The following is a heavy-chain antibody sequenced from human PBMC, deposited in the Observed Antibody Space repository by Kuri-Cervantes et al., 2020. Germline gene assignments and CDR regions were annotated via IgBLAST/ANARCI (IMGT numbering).Heavy chain of an antibody. CDR1: RFTFSSYE. CDR3: ARDEIQLVLYWGFYDMDV. D-gene: IGHD6-13*01. V-gene: IGHV3-33*08. CDR2: IWYDGSNK. J-gene: IGHJ6*02. Sequence: GESLKISCAASRFTFSSYEMNWVRQGPGKGLEWVAVIWYDGSNKYYADSVKGRFTISRDSSKNTLYLQMNSLRAEDTAVYYCARDEIQLVLYWGFYDMDVWGQGTTVTVSS.